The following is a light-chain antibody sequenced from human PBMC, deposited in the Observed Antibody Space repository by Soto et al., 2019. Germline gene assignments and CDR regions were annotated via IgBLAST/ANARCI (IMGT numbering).Light chain of an antibody. CDR1: SSDVGGYNY. V-gene: IGLV2-14*01. J-gene: IGLJ2*01. CDR3: SSYTSSTTRV. CDR2: DVS. Sequence: QSALTQPASVSGSPGQSITISCTGTSSDVGGYNYVSWYQQHPGKAPKLMIYDVSNRPSGVSNHFSGPKSGNTASLTISGLQAEDEADYYCSSYTSSTTRVLGGGTKLTVL.